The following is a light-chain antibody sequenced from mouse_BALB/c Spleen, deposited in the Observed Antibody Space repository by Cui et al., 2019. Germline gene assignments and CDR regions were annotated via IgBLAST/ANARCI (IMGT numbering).Light chain of an antibody. V-gene: IGKV14-111*01. CDR2: RAK. CDR1: HDINSY. J-gene: IGKJ2*01. CDR3: LQYDEFPYT. Sequence: DIKMTQSPSSMYASLGERVTITCKVSHDINSYYSWFQQKPGKSPKTLIYRAKSFVDGVPSRFSGSGSGQDYSLTISSIEYEDMGIYYCLQYDEFPYTFGGGTKLEIK.